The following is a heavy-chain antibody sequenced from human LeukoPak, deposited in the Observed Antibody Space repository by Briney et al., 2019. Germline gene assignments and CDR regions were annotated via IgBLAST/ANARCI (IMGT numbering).Heavy chain of an antibody. J-gene: IGHJ4*02. CDR3: AKGAYDYIEIAYFDY. Sequence: GGSLRLSCVASGFSFDNFAMNWVRQAPGKGLEWVSLIIGSSGSTFYADSVKGRFTISRDKSKNTLYLQMNSLRAEDTAVYYCAKGAYDYIEIAYFDYWGQGSLVTVAS. CDR1: GFSFDNFA. CDR2: IIGSSGST. V-gene: IGHV3-23*01. D-gene: IGHD5-12*01.